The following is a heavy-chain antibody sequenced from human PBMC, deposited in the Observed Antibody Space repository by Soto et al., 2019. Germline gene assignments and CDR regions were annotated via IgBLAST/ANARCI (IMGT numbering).Heavy chain of an antibody. CDR3: ARGPTVVTRRGAYCFDY. V-gene: IGHV1-46*01. CDR1: GYTFTSYY. CDR2: INPSGGST. Sequence: ASVKVSCKASGYTFTSYYMHWVRQAPGQGLEWMGKINPSGGSTSYAQKFQGRVTMTRDTSTSTVYMELSSLRSEDTAVYYCARGPTVVTRRGAYCFDYWGQGTLVTVSS. D-gene: IGHD4-17*01. J-gene: IGHJ4*02.